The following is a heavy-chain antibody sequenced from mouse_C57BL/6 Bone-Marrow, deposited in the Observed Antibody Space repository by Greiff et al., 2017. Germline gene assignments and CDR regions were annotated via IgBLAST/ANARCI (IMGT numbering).Heavy chain of an antibody. CDR1: GYTFTSYG. J-gene: IGHJ3*01. D-gene: IGHD2-2*01. CDR3: ARYGYDGFAY. V-gene: IGHV1-81*01. CDR2: IYPRSGNT. Sequence: VQLQQSGAELVRPGASVKLSCKASGYTFTSYGISWVKQRTGQGLEWVGEIYPRSGNTYYNEKFKGKATLTADKSSSTAYMELRSLTSEDSAVYFCARYGYDGFAYWGQGTLVTVSA.